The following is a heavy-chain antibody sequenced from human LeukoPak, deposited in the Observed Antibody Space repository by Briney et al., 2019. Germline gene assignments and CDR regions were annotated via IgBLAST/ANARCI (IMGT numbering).Heavy chain of an antibody. CDR1: GFIFRNYA. V-gene: IGHV3-23*01. D-gene: IGHD3-9*01. CDR3: AKNGRDDHDKYFFDF. CDR2: ISGSGVGT. J-gene: IGHJ4*02. Sequence: GGSLRLSCAGSGFIFRNYAMSWVRQAPGMGLEWVSAISGSGVGTNYADFVKGRFTISRDNSKNTLYLQMNSLRAEDTAVYYCAKNGRDDHDKYFFDFWGQGTQVTVSS.